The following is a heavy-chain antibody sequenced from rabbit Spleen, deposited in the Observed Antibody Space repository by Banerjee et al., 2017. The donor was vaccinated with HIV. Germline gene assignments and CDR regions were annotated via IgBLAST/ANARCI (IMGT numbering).Heavy chain of an antibody. V-gene: IGHV1S45*01. CDR2: IYAGSSGST. D-gene: IGHD2-1*01. CDR3: ARGSAAMTMVITGFYFGL. Sequence: QEQLVESGGGLVKPGASLTLICTASGFSFSSGYDMCWVRQAPGKGLECIACIYAGSSGSTWYASWVNGRFTISKTSSTTVTLQLTSLTAADTATYFCARGSAAMTMVITGFYFGLWAQAPSSPS. J-gene: IGHJ4*01. CDR1: GFSFSSGYD.